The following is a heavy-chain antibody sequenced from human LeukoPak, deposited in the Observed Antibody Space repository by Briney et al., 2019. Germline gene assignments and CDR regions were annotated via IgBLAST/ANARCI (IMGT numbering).Heavy chain of an antibody. CDR2: ICCSGDGI. CDR3: VKEHYRLRCLYL. J-gene: IGHJ4*02. CDR1: GFSFSIYA. Sequence: QSGGSLRLSCVASGFSFSIYAMSWVRQAPGKGLEWVSAICCSGDGIYYVDPVRRRFTISRDNPKNTLYLQKNSLAAEDTAVYFCVKEHYRLRCLYLWRRGT. V-gene: IGHV3-23*01. D-gene: IGHD4-17*01.